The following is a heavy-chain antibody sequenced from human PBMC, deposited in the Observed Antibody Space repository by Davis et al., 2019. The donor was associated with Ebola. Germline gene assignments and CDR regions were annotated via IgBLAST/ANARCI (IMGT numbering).Heavy chain of an antibody. V-gene: IGHV3-7*01. CDR1: GFTFTTCW. Sequence: PAGSLRLSCAASGFTFTTCWLTWVRQAPGKGLEWVANIKQDGSEKYLVDSVKCRFTISRDNARNSLYLQMNSLSAEDTAVYYCAKDQRVSVWGQGTLITVSS. CDR2: IKQDGSEK. CDR3: AKDQRVSV. D-gene: IGHD1-1*01. J-gene: IGHJ4*02.